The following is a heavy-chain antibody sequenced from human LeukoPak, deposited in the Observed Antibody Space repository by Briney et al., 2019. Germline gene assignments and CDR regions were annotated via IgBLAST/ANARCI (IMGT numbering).Heavy chain of an antibody. Sequence: SETLSLTCAVYGASFSGYYWSWIRQPPGKGLEWIGEINHSGSTNYNPSLKSRVAISVDTSKNQISLTLGSVSATDTAVYYCVSPRGFSYGYFDYWGQGTLVTVSS. J-gene: IGHJ4*02. V-gene: IGHV4-34*01. CDR1: GASFSGYY. CDR2: INHSGST. CDR3: VSPRGFSYGYFDY. D-gene: IGHD5-18*01.